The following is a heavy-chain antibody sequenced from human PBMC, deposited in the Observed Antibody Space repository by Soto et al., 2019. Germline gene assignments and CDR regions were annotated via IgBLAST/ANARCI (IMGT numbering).Heavy chain of an antibody. CDR1: GYTFTSYG. CDR2: ISAYNGNT. J-gene: IGHJ6*02. V-gene: IGHV1-18*01. Sequence: ASVKVSCKASGYTFTSYGISWVRQAPGQGLEWMGWISAYNGNTNYAQKLQGRVTMTTDTSTSTAYMELRSLRSDDTAVYYCARDEIIAVAGLSYYGMDVWGQGPRSPSP. CDR3: ARDEIIAVAGLSYYGMDV. D-gene: IGHD6-19*01.